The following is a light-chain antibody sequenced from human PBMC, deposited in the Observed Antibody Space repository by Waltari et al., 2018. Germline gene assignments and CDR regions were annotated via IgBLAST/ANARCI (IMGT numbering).Light chain of an antibody. CDR3: SSYISSDTLEL. J-gene: IGLJ2*01. CDR1: SSVGGGYTH. V-gene: IGLV2-14*03. Sequence: SALTQPASVSGSPGQPSTISCPGASSVGGGYTHLPRYQQHPGKAPKLIIFDVSTRPSGVSSRFSGSKSGNTASLTISGLQAQDEADYYCSSYISSDTLELFGGGTSLTVL. CDR2: DVS.